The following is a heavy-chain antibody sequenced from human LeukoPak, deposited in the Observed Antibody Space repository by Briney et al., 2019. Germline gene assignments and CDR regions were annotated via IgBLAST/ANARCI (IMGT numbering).Heavy chain of an antibody. CDR3: AREEGYYESSGYYV. CDR1: GYTFTGNY. J-gene: IGHJ4*02. CDR2: INPDSGGT. D-gene: IGHD3-22*01. V-gene: IGHV1-2*02. Sequence: GASVKVSCKASGYTFTGNYMHWVRQAPGQGLEWMGWINPDSGGTNYQGRFTMTRDTSISTAYMELSRLRPDDTAVYYCAREEGYYESSGYYVWGQGTLVTVSS.